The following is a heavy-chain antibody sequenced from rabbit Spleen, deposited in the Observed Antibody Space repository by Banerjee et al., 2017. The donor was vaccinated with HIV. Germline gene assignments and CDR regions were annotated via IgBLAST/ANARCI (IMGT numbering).Heavy chain of an antibody. CDR1: GFDFSHYG. J-gene: IGHJ4*01. CDR2: IEPIFGST. CDR3: ARDGAGGSYFAL. D-gene: IGHD8-1*01. V-gene: IGHV1S7*01. Sequence: QLKESGGGLVQPGGSLKVSCKASGFDFSHYGVSWVRQAPGKGLEWIGYIEPIFGSTYYANWVNGRFTISSHNAQNTLYLQLNSLTAADTATYFCARDGAGGSYFALWGPGTLVTVS.